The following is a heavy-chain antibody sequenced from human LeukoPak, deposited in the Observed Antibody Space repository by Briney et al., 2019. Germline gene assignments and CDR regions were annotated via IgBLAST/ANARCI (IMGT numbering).Heavy chain of an antibody. CDR3: ARDRSETHAFDI. Sequence: PGGSLRLSCAASGFTFSSYEMNWVRQAPGKGLEWVSYISSSGSTTYYADSVKGRFTISRDNSKNSLYLQMNSLRAEDTAVHYCARDRSETHAFDIWGQGTMVTVSS. V-gene: IGHV3-48*03. CDR2: ISSSGSTT. CDR1: GFTFSSYE. J-gene: IGHJ3*02.